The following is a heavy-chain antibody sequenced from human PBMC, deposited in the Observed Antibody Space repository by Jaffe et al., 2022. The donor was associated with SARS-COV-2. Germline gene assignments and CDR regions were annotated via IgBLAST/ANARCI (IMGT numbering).Heavy chain of an antibody. CDR3: ARNRTWAVAGVWLDY. Sequence: EVQLVESGGGLVQPGGSLRLSCAASGFTFSSYWMSWVRQAPGKGLEWVANIKQDGSEKYYVDSVKGRFTISRDNAKNSLYLQMNSLRAEDTAVYYCARNRTWAVAGVWLDYWGQGTLVTVSS. V-gene: IGHV3-7*03. J-gene: IGHJ4*02. CDR2: IKQDGSEK. CDR1: GFTFSSYW. D-gene: IGHD6-19*01.